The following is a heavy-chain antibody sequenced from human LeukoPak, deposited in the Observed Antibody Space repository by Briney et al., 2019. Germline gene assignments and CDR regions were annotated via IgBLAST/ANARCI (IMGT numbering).Heavy chain of an antibody. J-gene: IGHJ4*02. CDR3: ARDSYCGSTSCYTPFDY. CDR1: GFTFSDYY. Sequence: GGSLRLSCAASGFTFSDYYMSWIRQAPGKGLEWVSYISSSGSTIYYADSVKGRFTISRDNAKNSLYLQMNSLRAEDTAVYYCARDSYCGSTSCYTPFDYWGQGTLVTVSS. V-gene: IGHV3-11*04. CDR2: ISSSGSTI. D-gene: IGHD2-2*02.